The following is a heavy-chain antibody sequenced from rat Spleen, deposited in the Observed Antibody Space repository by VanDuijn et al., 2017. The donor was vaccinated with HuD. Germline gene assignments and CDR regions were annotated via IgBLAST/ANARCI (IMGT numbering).Heavy chain of an antibody. V-gene: IGHV5-25*01. Sequence: EVQLVESGGGLVQPGRSMKLSCAASGLSFSMYYMAWVRQAPTKGLEWVATIGSSGGSIFYRDSVKGRFTVSRDNAENTVYLQMNSLRSEDTATYYCAKDRDYGPDYWGQGVMVTVSS. CDR2: IGSSGGSI. D-gene: IGHD1-11*01. CDR1: GLSFSMYY. CDR3: AKDRDYGPDY. J-gene: IGHJ2*01.